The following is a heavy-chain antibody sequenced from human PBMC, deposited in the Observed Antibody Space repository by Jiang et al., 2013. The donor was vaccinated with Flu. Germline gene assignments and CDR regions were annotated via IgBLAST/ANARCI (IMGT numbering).Heavy chain of an antibody. CDR1: GGSISSYY. CDR2: IYYSGST. J-gene: IGHJ4*02. V-gene: IGHV4-59*01. D-gene: IGHD6-19*01. CDR3: ARLIAVAGTYYFDY. Sequence: LLKPSETLSLTCTVSGGSISSYYWSWIRQPPGKGLEWIGYIYYSGSTNYNPSLKSRVTISVDTSKNQFSLKLSSVTAADTAVYYCARLIAVAGTYYFDYWGQGTLVTVSS.